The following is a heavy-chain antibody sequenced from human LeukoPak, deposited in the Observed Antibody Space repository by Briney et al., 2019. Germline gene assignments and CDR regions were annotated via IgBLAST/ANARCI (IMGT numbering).Heavy chain of an antibody. CDR1: GFTFSSYG. V-gene: IGHV3-30*02. CDR2: IRYDGSNK. J-gene: IGHJ6*03. Sequence: GGSLRLSCAASGFTFSSYGMHWVRQAPGKGLEWVAFIRYDGSNKYYADSVKGRFIISRDNSKNTLYLQMNSLRAEDTAVYYCAKALTYYYYMDVWGKGITVTVSS. CDR3: AKALTYYYYMDV.